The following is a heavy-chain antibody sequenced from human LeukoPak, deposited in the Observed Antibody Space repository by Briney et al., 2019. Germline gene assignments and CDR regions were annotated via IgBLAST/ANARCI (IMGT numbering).Heavy chain of an antibody. CDR3: ARDYDILTGYGRNYYYMDV. CDR2: INPNSGGT. CDR1: GYTFTGYY. Sequence: ASVKVSCKASGYTFTGYYMHWVRQAPGQGLEWMGWINPNSGGTNYAQKFQGRVTMTRDTSISTAYMELRSLRSDDTAVYYCARDYDILTGYGRNYYYMDVWGRGTTVTISS. J-gene: IGHJ6*03. V-gene: IGHV1-2*02. D-gene: IGHD3-9*01.